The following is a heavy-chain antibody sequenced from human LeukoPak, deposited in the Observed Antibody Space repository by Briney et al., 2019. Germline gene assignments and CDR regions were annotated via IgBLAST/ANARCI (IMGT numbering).Heavy chain of an antibody. J-gene: IGHJ4*02. CDR1: GFTFSNAW. Sequence: GGSLRLSCAASGFTFSNAWMSWVRQAPGKGPEWAGRIKGKPDGGTTDYAAPVKGKFTISRDDSKNTLYLQMNSLQTEDTAVYYCTTGSDLDYWGQGTLVTVSS. CDR2: IKGKPDGGTT. CDR3: TTGSDLDY. V-gene: IGHV3-15*01. D-gene: IGHD3-3*01.